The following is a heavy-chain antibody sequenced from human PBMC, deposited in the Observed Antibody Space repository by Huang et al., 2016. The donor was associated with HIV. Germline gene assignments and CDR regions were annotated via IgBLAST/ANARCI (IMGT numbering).Heavy chain of an antibody. CDR3: ARQWTILEWLLGLDV. Sequence: QMQLQQRGVGLLKPSETLSLTCGVSGGSFTGNYLTWIRQAPGKGLEWIGEVNDSGATNYNPSLNGRVTISLDKSNRELSLNLRSVTAADTAVYYCARQWTILEWLLGLDVWGQGTTVIVSS. D-gene: IGHD3-3*01. J-gene: IGHJ6*02. V-gene: IGHV4-34*02. CDR2: VNDSGAT. CDR1: GGSFTGNY.